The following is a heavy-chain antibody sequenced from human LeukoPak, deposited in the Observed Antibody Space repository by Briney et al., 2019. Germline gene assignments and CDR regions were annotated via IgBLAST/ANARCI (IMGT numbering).Heavy chain of an antibody. Sequence: SETLSLTCTVSGGSISSSSYYWGWIRQPPGKGLEWIASIYYSGSTYYNPSLKSRVTISVDTSKNQFSLKVSSVTAADTAVYYCARYGYIWNAIDYWGQGTLVTVSS. D-gene: IGHD5-18*01. CDR2: IYYSGST. CDR3: ARYGYIWNAIDY. CDR1: GGSISSSSYY. J-gene: IGHJ4*02. V-gene: IGHV4-39*07.